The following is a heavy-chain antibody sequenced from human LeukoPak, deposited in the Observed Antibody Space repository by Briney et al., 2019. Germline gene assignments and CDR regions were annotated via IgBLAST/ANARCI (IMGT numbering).Heavy chain of an antibody. Sequence: PGGSLRLSCAASGFTLSSYWMSWVRQAPGKGLEWVANIKKDGSEKYYVDSVKGRFTISRDNAKNSLYLQMNSLRAEDTAVYYCARNLDTAMARYYWGQGTLVTVSS. CDR3: ARNLDTAMARYY. D-gene: IGHD5-18*01. J-gene: IGHJ4*02. CDR1: GFTLSSYW. CDR2: IKKDGSEK. V-gene: IGHV3-7*01.